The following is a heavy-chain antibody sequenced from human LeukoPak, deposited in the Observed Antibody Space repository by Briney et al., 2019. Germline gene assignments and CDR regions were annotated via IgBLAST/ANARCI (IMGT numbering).Heavy chain of an antibody. CDR2: ISSSGSTI. Sequence: GSLRLSCAASGFTFSSYEMNWVRQAPGKGLEWVSYISSSGSTIYYADSVKGRFTISRDNAKNSLYLQMNSLRAEDTAVYYCARDGYSSGWYYFDYWGQGTLATVSS. J-gene: IGHJ4*02. V-gene: IGHV3-48*03. CDR1: GFTFSSYE. D-gene: IGHD6-19*01. CDR3: ARDGYSSGWYYFDY.